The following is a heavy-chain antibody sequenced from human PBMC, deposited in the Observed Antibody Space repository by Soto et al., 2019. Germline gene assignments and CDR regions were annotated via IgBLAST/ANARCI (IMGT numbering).Heavy chain of an antibody. CDR3: AREGWLQFQGPYYYYGMDV. CDR2: IYHSGST. CDR1: GYSISSGYY. D-gene: IGHD5-12*01. J-gene: IGHJ6*02. Sequence: QVQLQESGPGLVKPSETLSLTCAVSGYSISSGYYWGWIRQPPGKGLEWIGSIYHSGSTYYNPSLKSRVTISVDTSKNQFSLKLSSVTAADTAVYYCAREGWLQFQGPYYYYGMDVWGQGTTVTVSS. V-gene: IGHV4-38-2*02.